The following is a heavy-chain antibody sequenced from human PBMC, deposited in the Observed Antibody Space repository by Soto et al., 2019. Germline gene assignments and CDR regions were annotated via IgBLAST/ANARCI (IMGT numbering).Heavy chain of an antibody. CDR3: TGEVASGY. CDR2: ISRDGGTK. Sequence: QVQLVESGGGVVQPGRSLRLSCAASGFTVSSYGMHWVRQAPGKGLEWVAVISRDGGTKYYADSVKGRFTISRDNSRNILVLEMNGLRGDDMGVYYCTGEVASGYWGQGTLVTVSS. V-gene: IGHV3-30*03. D-gene: IGHD2-8*02. J-gene: IGHJ4*02. CDR1: GFTVSSYG.